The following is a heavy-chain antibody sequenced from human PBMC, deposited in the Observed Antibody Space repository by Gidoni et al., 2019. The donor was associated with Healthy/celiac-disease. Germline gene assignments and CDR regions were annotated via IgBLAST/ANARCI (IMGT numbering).Heavy chain of an antibody. Sequence: QVQLVESGGGVVQPVRSLRLSCPASGFTFSSSALYWVRQAPGKGLEWVAVIAYDGSNTYYADSVKGRVTISRDNSKNTLYLQMNSLRAEDTAVYYCARDYEVVVTASTDWYGMDVWGQGTTVTVSS. CDR1: GFTFSSSA. CDR2: IAYDGSNT. CDR3: ARDYEVVVTASTDWYGMDV. J-gene: IGHJ6*02. V-gene: IGHV3-30*01. D-gene: IGHD2-21*02.